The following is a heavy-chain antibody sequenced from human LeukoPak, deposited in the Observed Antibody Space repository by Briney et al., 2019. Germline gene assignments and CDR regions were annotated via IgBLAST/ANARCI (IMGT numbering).Heavy chain of an antibody. CDR1: GGSISSGGYS. Sequence: SQTLSLTCAVSGGSISSGGYSWSWIRQPPGKGLEWIGYIYHSGSTYYNPSLKSRVTISVDRSKNQFSLKLSSVTAADTAVYSCAREGRSGLFDYWGQGTLVPVSS. J-gene: IGHJ4*02. CDR2: IYHSGST. V-gene: IGHV4-30-2*01. CDR3: AREGRSGLFDY. D-gene: IGHD3-3*01.